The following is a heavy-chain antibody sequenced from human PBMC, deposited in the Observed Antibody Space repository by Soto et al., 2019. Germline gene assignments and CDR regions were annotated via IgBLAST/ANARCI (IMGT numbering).Heavy chain of an antibody. V-gene: IGHV3-11*05. D-gene: IGHD3-22*01. J-gene: IGHJ4*02. CDR3: AKDPLYYYDSSGYYGPFDY. Sequence: GSLRLSCAASGFIFSDYYMSWVRQAPGKGLEWLSYISQTSTYTVYADSVRGRFTISRDNSKNTLYLQMNSLRAEDTAVYYCAKDPLYYYDSSGYYGPFDYWGQGTLVTVSS. CDR1: GFIFSDYY. CDR2: ISQTSTYT.